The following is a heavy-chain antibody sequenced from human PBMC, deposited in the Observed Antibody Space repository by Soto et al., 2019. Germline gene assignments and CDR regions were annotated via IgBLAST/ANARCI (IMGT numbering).Heavy chain of an antibody. CDR3: ARSYYYDDMDV. V-gene: IGHV3-74*01. Sequence: EVPLVESGGGFVQPGGSLRLSCEASAFSFTSYWMHWVRQAPGKGLEWVSRISSDGSSTNYADSVKGRFTISRDTAMHSLYSHMNSRRVEDTAVYYSARSYYYDDMDVWGQGTTVIVCS. CDR2: ISSDGSST. CDR1: AFSFTSYW. J-gene: IGHJ6*02.